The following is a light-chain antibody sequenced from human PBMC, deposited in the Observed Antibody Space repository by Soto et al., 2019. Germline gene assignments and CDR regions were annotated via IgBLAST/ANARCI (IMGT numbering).Light chain of an antibody. CDR2: SND. Sequence: QPVLTQPPSASGTPGQRVSISCSGSSSNIGRNTVNWYQQLPGTAPKVLIYSNDQRPSGAPDRFSGSKSGTSASLAISGLQSEDEADYYCAAWDDSLNGQGVFGGGTKLTVL. J-gene: IGLJ3*02. V-gene: IGLV1-44*01. CDR1: SSNIGRNT. CDR3: AAWDDSLNGQGV.